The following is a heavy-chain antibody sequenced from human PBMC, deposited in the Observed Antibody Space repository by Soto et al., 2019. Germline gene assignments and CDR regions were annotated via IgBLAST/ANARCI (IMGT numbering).Heavy chain of an antibody. Sequence: GGSLRLSCEVSGVSVSSNYISWVRQAPGKGLEWVSVLFSGGSTYYADSVQGRFTISRDTSKSTVYLQMHSLTAENTAVYYCTRDQSIVGATGGAYFYYGMDVWGQGTTVTVSS. CDR3: TRDQSIVGATGGAYFYYGMDV. D-gene: IGHD1-26*01. J-gene: IGHJ6*02. CDR2: LFSGGST. V-gene: IGHV3-53*01. CDR1: GVSVSSNY.